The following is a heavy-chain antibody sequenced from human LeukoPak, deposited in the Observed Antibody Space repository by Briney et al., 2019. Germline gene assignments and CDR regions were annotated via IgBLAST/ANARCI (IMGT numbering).Heavy chain of an antibody. J-gene: IGHJ4*02. D-gene: IGHD5-12*01. CDR2: VYYSGTT. CDR3: ATSLYCDYEADY. Sequence: PAETLSLTCSVSGGSIKSHYYTWIRQPPGKGLEWLGYVYYSGTTSYNPPLESRVSISDDTSKNQVFLWLTSVTAADTAVYYCATSLYCDYEADYWGPGILVTVSS. CDR1: GGSIKSHY. V-gene: IGHV4-59*11.